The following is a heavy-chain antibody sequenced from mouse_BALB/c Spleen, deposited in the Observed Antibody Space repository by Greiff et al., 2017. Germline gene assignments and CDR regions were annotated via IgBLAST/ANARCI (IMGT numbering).Heavy chain of an antibody. CDR3: ARVYYYAMDY. CDR1: GFSLTSYG. V-gene: IGHV2-2*02. J-gene: IGHJ4*01. Sequence: VQLQQSGPGLVQPSQSLSITCTVSGFSLTSYGVHWVRQSPGKGLEWLGVIWSGGSTDYNAAFISRLSISKDNSKSQVFFKMNSLQANDTAIYYCARVYYYAMDYWGQGTSATASS. CDR2: IWSGGST.